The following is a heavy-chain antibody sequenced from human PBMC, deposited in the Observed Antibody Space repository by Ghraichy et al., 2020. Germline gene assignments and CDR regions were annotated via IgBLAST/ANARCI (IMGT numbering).Heavy chain of an antibody. D-gene: IGHD3-22*01. J-gene: IGHJ4*02. CDR2: ISGIGGTT. CDR1: GFTFSSYA. CDR3: AKDYRYYYDSIDY. Sequence: GGSLRLSCAASGFTFSSYAMTWVRQGPGKGLEWVSVISGIGGTTYYADSVKGRFTISRDNSKNTLYLQMNSLRAEDTAVYYCAKDYRYYYDSIDYWGQGTLVSVSS. V-gene: IGHV3-23*01.